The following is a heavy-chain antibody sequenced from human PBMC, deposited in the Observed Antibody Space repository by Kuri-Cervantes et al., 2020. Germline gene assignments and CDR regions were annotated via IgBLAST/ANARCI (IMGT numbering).Heavy chain of an antibody. CDR1: GYTFTSYG. CDR3: ARARGYSYGLRYCYYGMDV. D-gene: IGHD5-18*01. Sequence: ASVKVSCKASGYTFTSYGISWVRQAPGQGLEWMGWISAYNGNTNYAQKLQGRVTMTTDTSTSTAYMELRSLRSDDTAVYYCARARGYSYGLRYCYYGMDVWGQGTTVTVSS. CDR2: ISAYNGNT. J-gene: IGHJ6*02. V-gene: IGHV1-18*01.